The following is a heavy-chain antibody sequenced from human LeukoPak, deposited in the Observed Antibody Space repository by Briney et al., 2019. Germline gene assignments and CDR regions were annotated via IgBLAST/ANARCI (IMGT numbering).Heavy chain of an antibody. J-gene: IGHJ1*01. Sequence: SETLSLTCTVSGGSISSSSYYWGWIRQPPGTGLEWIGSIYYSGSTYYNPSLKSRVTISVDTSKNQFSLKLSSVTAADTAVYYCARQGYCSGGSCPRNAEYFQHWGQGTLVTVSS. CDR1: GGSISSSSYY. CDR3: ARQGYCSGGSCPRNAEYFQH. D-gene: IGHD2-15*01. CDR2: IYYSGST. V-gene: IGHV4-39*01.